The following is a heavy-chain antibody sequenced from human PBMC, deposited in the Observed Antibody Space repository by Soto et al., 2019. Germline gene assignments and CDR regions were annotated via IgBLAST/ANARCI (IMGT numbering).Heavy chain of an antibody. V-gene: IGHV4-39*01. D-gene: IGHD4-17*01. J-gene: IGHJ4*02. Sequence: SETLSLTCTVSGGSISSSSYYWGWIRQPPGKGLEWIGSIYYSGSTYYNPSLKSRVTISVDTSKNQFSLKVSSVTAADTAVYYCARLMTTVVIFDYWGQGTLVTVSS. CDR3: ARLMTTVVIFDY. CDR1: GGSISSSSYY. CDR2: IYYSGST.